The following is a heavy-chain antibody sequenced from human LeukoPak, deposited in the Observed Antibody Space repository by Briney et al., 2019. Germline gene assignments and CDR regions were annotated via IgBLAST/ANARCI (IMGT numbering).Heavy chain of an antibody. CDR1: GGSISSYY. V-gene: IGHV4-59*12. D-gene: IGHD3-22*01. J-gene: IGHJ4*02. CDR2: IYYGGST. CDR3: ARTPESYARSGYWVSYFDS. Sequence: AETLCLTCTVSGGSISSYYLSWIRQPPGKGLEWVGYIYYGGSTYYNPSLKGRVTISRDTSKNQLSLRLSSLSAADTAVYYCARTPESYARSGYWVSYFDSWGQGNLVTVSS.